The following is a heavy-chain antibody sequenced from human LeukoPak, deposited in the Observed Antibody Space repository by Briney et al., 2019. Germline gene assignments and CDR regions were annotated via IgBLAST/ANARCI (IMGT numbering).Heavy chain of an antibody. D-gene: IGHD4-17*01. CDR1: GNYW. Sequence: GGSLRLSCAASGNYWMHWVRQAPGKGLVWVSHINSDGSWTSYADSVKGRFTISKDNAKNTVYLQMNSLRAEDTAVYYCARAAVTALDYYGMDVWGQGTTVTVSS. CDR2: INSDGSWT. CDR3: ARAAVTALDYYGMDV. J-gene: IGHJ6*02. V-gene: IGHV3-74*01.